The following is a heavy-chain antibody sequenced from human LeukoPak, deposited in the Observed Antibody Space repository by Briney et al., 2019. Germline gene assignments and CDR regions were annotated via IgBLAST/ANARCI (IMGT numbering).Heavy chain of an antibody. CDR2: ISSSRSNI. D-gene: IGHD4-17*01. J-gene: IGHJ6*02. CDR3: ARDSYGDYERYYYGMDV. CDR1: GFTFSSYS. Sequence: GGSLRLSCAASGFTFSSYSMNWVRQAPGKGLEWVSSISSSRSNIYYADSVKGRFTISRDNAQNSLYLQMNSLRAEDTAVYYCARDSYGDYERYYYGMDVWGQGTTVTVSS. V-gene: IGHV3-21*01.